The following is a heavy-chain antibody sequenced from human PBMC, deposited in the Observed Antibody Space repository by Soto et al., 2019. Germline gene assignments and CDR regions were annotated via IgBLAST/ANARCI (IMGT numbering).Heavy chain of an antibody. V-gene: IGHV3-30*18. CDR1: GFTFSSYG. CDR2: ISYDGSNK. D-gene: IGHD3-16*02. CDR3: ANALSSLTDYY. Sequence: GGSLRLSCAASGFTFSSYGMHWVRQAPGKGLEWVAVISYDGSNKYYADSVKCRFTISRDNSKNTLYLQMNSLRAEDTAVYYCANALSSLTDYYWGQGTLVTVSS. J-gene: IGHJ4*02.